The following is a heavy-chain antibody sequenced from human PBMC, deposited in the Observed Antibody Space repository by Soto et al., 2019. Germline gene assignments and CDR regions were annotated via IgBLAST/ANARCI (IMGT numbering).Heavy chain of an antibody. CDR1: GFTFSSSA. CDR2: VVLGNGNT. V-gene: IGHV1-58*01. J-gene: IGHJ5*02. Sequence: SVKVSCKASGFTFSSSAVQCVRQARGQRLEWIGWVVLGNGNTNYAQKFQERVTITRDMSTSTAYMEVRSLTFEDTAVYYCATRIGNIGWYWLDTWGQGTLVTVSS. D-gene: IGHD6-19*01. CDR3: ATRIGNIGWYWLDT.